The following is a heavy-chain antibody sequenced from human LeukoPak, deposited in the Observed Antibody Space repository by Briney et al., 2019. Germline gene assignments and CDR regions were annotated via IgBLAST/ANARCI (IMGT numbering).Heavy chain of an antibody. D-gene: IGHD3-22*01. J-gene: IGHJ3*02. Sequence: GGSLRLSCAASGVTFSSYSMNWVRQAPGKGLEWVSSISSSSGYIYYADSVKGRFTISRDNAKNSLYLQMNSLRAEDTAVYYCARDRGDSSGNDAFDIWGQGTMVTVSS. CDR1: GVTFSSYS. V-gene: IGHV3-21*01. CDR2: ISSSSGYI. CDR3: ARDRGDSSGNDAFDI.